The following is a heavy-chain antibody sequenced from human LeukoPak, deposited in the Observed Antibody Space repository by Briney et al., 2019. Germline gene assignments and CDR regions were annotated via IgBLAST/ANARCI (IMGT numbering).Heavy chain of an antibody. CDR3: AISGYDYFDY. CDR1: GFTFSSYG. J-gene: IGHJ4*02. Sequence: GGSLRLSCAASGFTFSSYGMHWVRQAPGKGLEWVAVISYDGSEKYYVDSVKGRFTISRDNAKNSLYLQMNSLRAEDTAVYYCAISGYDYFDYWGQGTLVTVSS. D-gene: IGHD5-12*01. CDR2: ISYDGSEK. V-gene: IGHV3-30*03.